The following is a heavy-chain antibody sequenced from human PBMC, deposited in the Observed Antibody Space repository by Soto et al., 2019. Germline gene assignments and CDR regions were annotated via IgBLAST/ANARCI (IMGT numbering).Heavy chain of an antibody. CDR2: IYWDDDK. J-gene: IGHJ4*02. V-gene: IGHV2-5*02. CDR3: AHRILRTVFGLVTTTAIYFDF. D-gene: IGHD3-3*01. Sequence: QITLNESGPTVVKPAETLTLTCTFSGFSLTTSGVGVGWIRQSPGKAPEWLALIYWDDDKRYSASLKSRLTITKETSKNQVVLTMASVDPADTATYYCAHRILRTVFGLVTTTAIYFDFWGQGPPVVVSS. CDR1: GFSLTTSGVG.